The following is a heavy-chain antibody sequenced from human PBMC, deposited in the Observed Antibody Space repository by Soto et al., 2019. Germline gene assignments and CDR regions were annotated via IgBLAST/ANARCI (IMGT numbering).Heavy chain of an antibody. CDR1: GYSFTNYW. V-gene: IGHV5-51*01. CDR2: IYPGDSAT. J-gene: IGHJ6*02. CDR3: ARPIRVYSSAYGMDV. Sequence: GESLKISCKGSGYSFTNYWIAWLRQMPGKGLEWMGIIYPGDSATRYSPSFEGQVTMSADKSTSTAYLQWRSLKASDTAMYYCARPIRVYSSAYGMDVWGQGTTVTVSS. D-gene: IGHD3-22*01.